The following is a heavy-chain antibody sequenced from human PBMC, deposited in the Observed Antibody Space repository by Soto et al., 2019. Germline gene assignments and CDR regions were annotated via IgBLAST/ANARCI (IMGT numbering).Heavy chain of an antibody. J-gene: IGHJ1*01. CDR1: GFSLSNARMG. CDR2: IFSNDEK. D-gene: IGHD4-17*01. V-gene: IGHV2-26*01. CDR3: ARIAENGDYDPGYFQH. Sequence: QVTLKESGPVLVKPTEPLTLTCTVSGFSLSNARMGVSWIRQPPGKALEWLAHIFSNDEKSYSTSLKSRLTISKDPSKSQVVLTMTNMDPVDTATYYCARIAENGDYDPGYFQHWGQGTLVTVSS.